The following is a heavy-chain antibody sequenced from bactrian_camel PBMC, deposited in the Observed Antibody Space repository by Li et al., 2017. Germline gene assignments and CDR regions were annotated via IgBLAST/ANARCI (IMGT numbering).Heavy chain of an antibody. V-gene: IGHV3S54*01. J-gene: IGHJ4*01. D-gene: IGHD3*01. CDR2: IRRDGGET. CDR1: GHSRGSNC. Sequence: HVQLVESGGGSVQAGGSLRLSCKVSGHSRGSNCVGWYRLPPGRAPAEREGIAAIRRDGGETWYAASVKGRFTISQDNAKNMVYLQVNSLKAEDTAMYYCAAGWSFGVGTLLRRHVNYWGQGTQVTVS. CDR3: AAGWSFGVGTLLRRHVNY.